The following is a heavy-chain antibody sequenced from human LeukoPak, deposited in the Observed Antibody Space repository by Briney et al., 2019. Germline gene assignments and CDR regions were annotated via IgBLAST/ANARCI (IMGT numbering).Heavy chain of an antibody. Sequence: SQTLSLTCTVSGGSISSGSYYWSWIRQPAGKGLEWIGRIYTSGSTNYNPSLKSRVTISVDTSKNQFSLKLSSVTAADTAVYYCARAPGGGIPFDYWGQGTLVTVSS. J-gene: IGHJ4*02. CDR2: IYTSGST. V-gene: IGHV4-61*02. CDR1: GGSISSGSYY. D-gene: IGHD2-15*01. CDR3: ARAPGGGIPFDY.